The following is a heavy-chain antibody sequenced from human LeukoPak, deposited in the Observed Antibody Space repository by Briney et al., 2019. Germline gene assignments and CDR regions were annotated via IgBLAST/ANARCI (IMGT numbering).Heavy chain of an antibody. Sequence: GRSLRLSCTTSGFTFGDYAMSWFRQAPGKGLEWVSAIAVGGGTTYADSVKGRFIISRDNSKNTLYLQMSSLRAEGTAIYYCAKTIPYWYFDLWGRGTLVTVSS. J-gene: IGHJ2*01. D-gene: IGHD5-24*01. CDR2: IAVGGGTT. V-gene: IGHV3-23*01. CDR1: GFTFGDYA. CDR3: AKTIPYWYFDL.